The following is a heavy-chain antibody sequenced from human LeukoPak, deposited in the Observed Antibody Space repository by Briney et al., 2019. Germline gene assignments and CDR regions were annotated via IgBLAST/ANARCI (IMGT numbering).Heavy chain of an antibody. J-gene: IGHJ6*02. Sequence: SETLSLTCTVSGGSISSGDYYWSWIRQPPGKGLEWIGYIYYSGSTYYNPSLKSRVTISVDTSKNQFSLKLSSVTAADTAVYYCAREGGSTSLLGGYNGMDVWGQGTTVTVSS. V-gene: IGHV4-30-4*01. CDR2: IYYSGST. CDR1: GGSISSGDYY. D-gene: IGHD2-2*01. CDR3: AREGGSTSLLGGYNGMDV.